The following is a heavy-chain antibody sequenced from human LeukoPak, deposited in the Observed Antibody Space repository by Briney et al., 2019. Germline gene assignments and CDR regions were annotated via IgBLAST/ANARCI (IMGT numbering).Heavy chain of an antibody. CDR2: IQYDGSNK. CDR3: AKGGGYEAQYYYYYLDV. V-gene: IGHV3-30*02. D-gene: IGHD5-12*01. Sequence: GGSLRLSCAASRFTFSTYGMHWVRQAPGKGLEWVAFIQYDGSNKYYAGSVKGRFTVSRDNSKNTLYLQMKSLRAEDTAVYYCAKGGGYEAQYYYYYLDVWGKGTTVTISS. CDR1: RFTFSTYG. J-gene: IGHJ6*03.